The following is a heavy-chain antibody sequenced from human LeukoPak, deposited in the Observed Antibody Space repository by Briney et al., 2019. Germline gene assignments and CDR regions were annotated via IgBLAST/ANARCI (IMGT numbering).Heavy chain of an antibody. V-gene: IGHV3-23*01. CDR2: ITGGGGST. CDR3: AKAAAGDWYFDL. CDR1: GFTFSTYA. D-gene: IGHD6-19*01. J-gene: IGHJ2*01. Sequence: GSLRLSCAASGFTFSTYAMSWVRQAPGKGLEWVSTITGGGGSTYYADYVKGRFTTSRDNSKNTLYLQMDSLRAEDTAVFYCAKAAAGDWYFDLWGRGTLVTVSS.